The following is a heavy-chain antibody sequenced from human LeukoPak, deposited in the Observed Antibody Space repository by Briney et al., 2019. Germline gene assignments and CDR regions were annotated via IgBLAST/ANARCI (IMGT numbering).Heavy chain of an antibody. CDR2: IYYSGST. CDR3: ARSGDRPGFDY. J-gene: IGHJ4*02. Sequence: SETLSLTCTVSGGSIGAYYWTWIRQPPGKGPEWIGYIYYSGSTKYNPSLKSRVTMSLDTSKNQFSLKLSSVTAADTAVYYCARSGDRPGFDYWGQGTLVTVSS. CDR1: GGSIGAYY. D-gene: IGHD7-27*01. V-gene: IGHV4-59*01.